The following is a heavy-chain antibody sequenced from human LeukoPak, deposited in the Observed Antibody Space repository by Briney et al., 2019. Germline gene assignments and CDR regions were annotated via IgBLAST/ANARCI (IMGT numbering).Heavy chain of an antibody. Sequence: GRSLRLSCAASGFTFSSYGMHWVRQAPGKGLEWVAVIWYDGSNKYYADSVKGRFTISRDNSKNTLYLQMSSLIAEDTAVYYCAKEFNRGLPDYWGQGTLVTVPS. CDR2: IWYDGSNK. CDR3: AKEFNRGLPDY. J-gene: IGHJ4*02. V-gene: IGHV3-30*18. CDR1: GFTFSSYG. D-gene: IGHD2-21*01.